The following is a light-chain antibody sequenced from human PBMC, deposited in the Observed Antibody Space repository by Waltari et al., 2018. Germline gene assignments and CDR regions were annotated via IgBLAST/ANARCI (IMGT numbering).Light chain of an antibody. J-gene: IGLJ2*01. Sequence: SVFTQPPSVSAAPGQKVTISCSGSTSNIGTNYVSWHQQLPGTAPNVLIYDNNKRPSGIPDRFSGSKSGTSATLGITGLQPGDEADYYCGTWDSSMSAVVFGGGTKLTVI. CDR1: TSNIGTNY. CDR3: GTWDSSMSAVV. V-gene: IGLV1-51*01. CDR2: DNN.